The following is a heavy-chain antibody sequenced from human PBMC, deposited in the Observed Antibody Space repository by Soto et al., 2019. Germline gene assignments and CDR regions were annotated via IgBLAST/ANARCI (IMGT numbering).Heavy chain of an antibody. Sequence: ASVKVSCKASGYTFTSYGISWVRQAPGQGLEWMGWISAYNGNTNYAQKLQGRVTVTTDTSTSTAYMELRSLRSDDTAVYYCARAPAHRRATATSFDYWGQGTLVTVSS. CDR3: ARAPAHRRATATSFDY. J-gene: IGHJ4*02. CDR2: ISAYNGNT. CDR1: GYTFTSYG. V-gene: IGHV1-18*04. D-gene: IGHD2-15*01.